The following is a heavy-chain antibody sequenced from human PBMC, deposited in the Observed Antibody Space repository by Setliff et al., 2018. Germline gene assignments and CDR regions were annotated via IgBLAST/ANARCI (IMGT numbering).Heavy chain of an antibody. Sequence: SETLSLTCAVYGGSFSGYYWSWIRQPPGKGLEWIGEINHSGSTNYNPSLKSRVTISVDTSKNQFSLKLSSVTAADTAVYYCARGGLRGVATTLSWGQGTLVTVSS. CDR1: GGSFSGYY. V-gene: IGHV4-34*01. D-gene: IGHD5-12*01. CDR3: ARGGLRGVATTLS. J-gene: IGHJ5*02. CDR2: INHSGST.